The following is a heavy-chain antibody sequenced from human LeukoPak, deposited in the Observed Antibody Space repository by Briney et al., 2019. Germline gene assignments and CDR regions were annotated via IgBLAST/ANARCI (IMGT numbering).Heavy chain of an antibody. CDR3: AKADYRGSGTFHSFDY. V-gene: IGHV3-23*01. D-gene: IGHD3-10*01. Sequence: GGSLRLSCAASGFTFSSYAMSWVRQAPGKGLEWVSAISGSGGSTYYADSVKGRFTISRDNSKNTLYLQMNSLRAEDTAVYYCAKADYRGSGTFHSFDYWGQGTLVTVSS. CDR1: GFTFSSYA. J-gene: IGHJ4*02. CDR2: ISGSGGST.